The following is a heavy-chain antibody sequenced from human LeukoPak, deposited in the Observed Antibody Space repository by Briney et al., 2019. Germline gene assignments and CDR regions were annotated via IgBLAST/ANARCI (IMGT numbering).Heavy chain of an antibody. J-gene: IGHJ4*02. CDR3: ASRPADTTWYGVFDY. CDR2: IFNTGNT. D-gene: IGHD3-10*01. Sequence: SETLSLTCSVSGGSINSHYWSWSRQPPGKRLEWIGYIFNTGNTNYNPSLASRVTMSVDTSRAQFFLRLSPVTAADTAIYYCASRPADTTWYGVFDYWSQGTLVTVSS. CDR1: GGSINSHY. V-gene: IGHV4-59*11.